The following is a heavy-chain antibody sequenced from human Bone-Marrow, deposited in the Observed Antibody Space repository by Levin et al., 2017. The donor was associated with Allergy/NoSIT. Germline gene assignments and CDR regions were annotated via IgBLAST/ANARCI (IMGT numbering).Heavy chain of an antibody. CDR1: GFTFSTYG. CDR3: AKAGFGGSGWYLELES. V-gene: IGHV3-23*01. Sequence: PGGSLRLSCAASGFTFSTYGMNWVRHTSGKGLEWVSAISGSGDKTHYADSVKGRFTVSRDNSKNTLFLQMQSLGVEDTATYYCAKAGFGGSGWYLELESWGQGTLVTVSS. CDR2: ISGSGDKT. J-gene: IGHJ4*02. D-gene: IGHD3-22*01.